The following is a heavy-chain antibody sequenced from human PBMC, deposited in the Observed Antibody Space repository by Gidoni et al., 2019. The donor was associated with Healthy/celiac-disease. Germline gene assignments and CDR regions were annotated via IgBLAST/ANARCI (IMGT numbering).Heavy chain of an antibody. Sequence: GQLVGSGGGVVQPGRSLRLSCAASRCTLSSYWMHWVRQAPGKGLVWVSRINGDGSSTSYADSVKGRFTISRVNAKNTLYRQMNSLRAEDTAVYYCARAVVTPSGRLAFDTWGQGTMVTVSS. CDR1: RCTLSSYW. D-gene: IGHD2-15*01. J-gene: IGHJ3*02. V-gene: IGHV3-74*01. CDR2: INGDGSST. CDR3: ARAVVTPSGRLAFDT.